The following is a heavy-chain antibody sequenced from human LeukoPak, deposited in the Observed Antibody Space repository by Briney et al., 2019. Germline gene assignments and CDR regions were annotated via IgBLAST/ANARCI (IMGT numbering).Heavy chain of an antibody. Sequence: PSQTLSLTCTVSGGSISSGGYYWSWIRQHPGKGLEWIGYIYYSGSTYYNPSLKSRVTISVDTSKNQFSLKLSSVTAADTAVYYCARDPSGSYSQNYWGQGTLVTVSS. V-gene: IGHV4-31*03. D-gene: IGHD1-26*01. CDR2: IYYSGST. J-gene: IGHJ4*02. CDR1: GGSISSGGYY. CDR3: ARDPSGSYSQNY.